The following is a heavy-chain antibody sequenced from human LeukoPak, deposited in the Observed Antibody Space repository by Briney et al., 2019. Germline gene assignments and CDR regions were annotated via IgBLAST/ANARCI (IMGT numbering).Heavy chain of an antibody. Sequence: GGSLRLSCAASGFFFDEFGMTWVRQGPGKGLEWVSGINWNGANTGYADSVKGRFTISRDNAKNILYLQMSSLRAEDTALYHCARVKFDTSGFHNGFDIWAQGQWSPSLQ. J-gene: IGHJ3*02. D-gene: IGHD3-22*01. CDR2: INWNGANT. V-gene: IGHV3-20*01. CDR3: ARVKFDTSGFHNGFDI. CDR1: GFFFDEFG.